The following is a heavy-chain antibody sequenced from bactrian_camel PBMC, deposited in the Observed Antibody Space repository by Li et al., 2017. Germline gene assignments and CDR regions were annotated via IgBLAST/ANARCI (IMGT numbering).Heavy chain of an antibody. D-gene: IGHD1*01. CDR3: ALAKLARVVAGTKFSRCPRESEGYYG. Sequence: VQLVESGGDSVLAGGSLRLSCSASGNIRSYFCMGWFRQYPGKEREAVARIQVPNGVTKYADSVKGRFTISQDNAKNTYYLQIDCLKPEDSGMYYCALAKLARVVAGTKFSRCPRESEGYYGWGQGTQVTVS. CDR2: IQVPNGVT. V-gene: IGHV3S63*01. CDR1: GNIRSYFC. J-gene: IGHJ4*01.